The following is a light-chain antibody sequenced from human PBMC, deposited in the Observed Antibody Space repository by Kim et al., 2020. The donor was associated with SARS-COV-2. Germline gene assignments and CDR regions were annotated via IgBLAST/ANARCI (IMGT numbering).Light chain of an antibody. Sequence: QLVLTQSPSASASLGASVKLTCTLSSGHSSYAIAWYQQQPEKGPRYLMKLNSDGSHSKGGGIPDRFSGSSSGAERSLTISSLQSEEEADYYCQTWGTGSWVFGGGTQLTVL. J-gene: IGLJ3*02. V-gene: IGLV4-69*01. CDR3: QTWGTGSWV. CDR2: LNSDGSH. CDR1: SGHSSYA.